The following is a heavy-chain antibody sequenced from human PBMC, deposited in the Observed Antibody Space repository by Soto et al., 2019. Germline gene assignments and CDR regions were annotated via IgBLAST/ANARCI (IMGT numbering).Heavy chain of an antibody. CDR3: ARDRDDYYDSSGYYPGYFQH. J-gene: IGHJ1*01. CDR2: IYYSGST. CDR1: GGSISSGGYY. V-gene: IGHV4-31*03. D-gene: IGHD3-22*01. Sequence: SETLSLTCTVSGGSISSGGYYWSWIRQHPGKGLEWIGYIYYSGSTYYNPSLKSRVTISVDTSKNQFSLKLSSVTAADTAVYYCARDRDDYYDSSGYYPGYFQHWGQGTLVTSPQ.